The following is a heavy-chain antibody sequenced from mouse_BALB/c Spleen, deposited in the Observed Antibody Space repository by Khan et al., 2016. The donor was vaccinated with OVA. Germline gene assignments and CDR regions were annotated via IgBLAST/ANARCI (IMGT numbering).Heavy chain of an antibody. V-gene: IGHV3-1*02. CDR1: GYSITGGYS. D-gene: IGHD1-1*01. J-gene: IGHJ1*01. CDR3: ARSGTTVVADWYFDV. Sequence: EVELVESGPDLVKPSQSLSLTCTVTGYSITGGYSWHWIRQFPGNKLEWMGYIHYSGSTNYNPSLKSRISITRDTSQNQFFLQLNSVTTEDTATYYCARSGTTVVADWYFDVWGAGTTVTVSS. CDR2: IHYSGST.